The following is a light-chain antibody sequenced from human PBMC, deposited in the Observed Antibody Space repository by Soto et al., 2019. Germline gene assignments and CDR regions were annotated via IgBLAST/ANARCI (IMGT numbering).Light chain of an antibody. CDR2: DAS. CDR3: QQRSNWPVYT. Sequence: EIVLTQSPATLSSSPGERATLSSRASQSVSSYLAWYQQKPSQAPRLLIYDASNRATGIPAGFSGSGSGTVFTVTISCLGPEDFAVYFCQQRSNWPVYTVGQGTKLEIK. CDR1: QSVSSY. V-gene: IGKV3-11*01. J-gene: IGKJ2*01.